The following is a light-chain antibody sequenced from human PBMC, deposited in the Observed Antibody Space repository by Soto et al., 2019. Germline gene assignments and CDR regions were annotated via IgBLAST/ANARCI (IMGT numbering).Light chain of an antibody. CDR1: SSDVGAYNF. CDR3: NSYTMSSRDV. J-gene: IGLJ1*01. Sequence: QSALTQPASVSGAPGQSITISCTGTSSDVGAYNFVSWYQQHPGKAPKLMIYGVTNRPSGISNRFSGSKSGNTASLTISGLQAEDEADYYCNSYTMSSRDVFGPGTKVT. V-gene: IGLV2-14*01. CDR2: GVT.